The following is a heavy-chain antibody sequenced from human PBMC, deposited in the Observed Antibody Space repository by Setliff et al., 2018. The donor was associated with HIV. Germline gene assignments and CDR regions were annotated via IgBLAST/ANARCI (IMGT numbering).Heavy chain of an antibody. D-gene: IGHD2-2*01. CDR2: VYYSGSP. CDR1: GGSIITSSHF. Sequence: SETLSLTCTVSGGSIITSSHFWGWVRQPPGKGLEWIATVYYSGSPSYNPSLKSRLSISVDTSNNQFSLKLTSVTAADTALYFCARYQLLWLAFDSWGQVTLVTVSS. V-gene: IGHV4-39*01. J-gene: IGHJ4*02. CDR3: ARYQLLWLAFDS.